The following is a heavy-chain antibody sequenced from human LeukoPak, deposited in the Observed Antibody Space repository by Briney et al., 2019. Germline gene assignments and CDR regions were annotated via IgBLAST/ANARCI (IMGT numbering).Heavy chain of an antibody. J-gene: IGHJ6*03. D-gene: IGHD1-26*01. CDR3: ARDRDSGSKGHYYYYYMDV. V-gene: IGHV1-2*02. CDR2: IDPNSGGT. Sequence: ASVKVSCKASGYTFTGYYMHWVRQAPGQGLEWMGWIDPNSGGTNYAQKFQGRVTMTRDTSISTAYMELSRLRSDDTAVYYCARDRDSGSKGHYYYYYMDVWGKGTTVTVSS. CDR1: GYTFTGYY.